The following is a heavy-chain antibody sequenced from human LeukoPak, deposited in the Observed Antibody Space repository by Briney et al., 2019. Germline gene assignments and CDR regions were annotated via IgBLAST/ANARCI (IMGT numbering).Heavy chain of an antibody. CDR3: ARDPTRYSGSYYGSYFDY. Sequence: PGGSLRLSCAASGFTLSSYAMHRVRQAPGKGLEWVAVISYDGSNKYYADSVKGRFTISRDNSKNTLYLQMNSLRAEDTAVYYCARDPTRYSGSYYGSYFDYWGQGTLVTVSS. V-gene: IGHV3-30-3*01. D-gene: IGHD1-26*01. CDR2: ISYDGSNK. CDR1: GFTLSSYA. J-gene: IGHJ4*02.